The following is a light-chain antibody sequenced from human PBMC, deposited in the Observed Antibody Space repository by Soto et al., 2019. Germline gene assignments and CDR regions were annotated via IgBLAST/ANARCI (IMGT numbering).Light chain of an antibody. J-gene: IGKJ3*01. CDR1: QGISSY. CDR2: ASS. V-gene: IGKV1-9*01. CDR3: HPLNSYPPVT. Sequence: DIRLTQSPSFLSASVGDRVTITCRASQGISSYLAWYQQKPWKSPKLLIYASSTLQSGVPSMFSVIGSGTEFTLPLSSLQPEDFATFSCHPLNSYPPVTFGPGTKVDIK.